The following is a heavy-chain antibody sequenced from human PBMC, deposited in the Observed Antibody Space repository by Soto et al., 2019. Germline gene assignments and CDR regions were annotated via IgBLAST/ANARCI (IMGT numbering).Heavy chain of an antibody. CDR3: ARAAYYYDSSGYYPGDY. CDR1: GYTLTSYA. V-gene: IGHV1-3*01. Sequence: ASVNVSCKASGYTLTSYAMHWVRQPPGQRLEWMGWINAGNGDTKYSQKFQGRVSITRDTSANTAYMGLSSLRSEDTAVYYCARAAYYYDSSGYYPGDYWGQGSLVTVSS. D-gene: IGHD3-22*01. CDR2: INAGNGDT. J-gene: IGHJ4*02.